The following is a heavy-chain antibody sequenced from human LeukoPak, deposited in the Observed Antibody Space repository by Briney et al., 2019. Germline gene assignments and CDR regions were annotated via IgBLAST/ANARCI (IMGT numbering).Heavy chain of an antibody. V-gene: IGHV4-39*07. Sequence: SSETLSLTCTVSGGSISSNTYYWGWIRQPPGKGLEWIGTIYYSGSTYYTPSLKSRVTISVDTSKNQFSLKLSSVTAADTAVYYCARDRGGGLGYCSSTSCQRGGWFDPWGQGTLVTVSS. CDR3: ARDRGGGLGYCSSTSCQRGGWFDP. CDR2: IYYSGST. D-gene: IGHD2-2*01. J-gene: IGHJ5*02. CDR1: GGSISSNTYY.